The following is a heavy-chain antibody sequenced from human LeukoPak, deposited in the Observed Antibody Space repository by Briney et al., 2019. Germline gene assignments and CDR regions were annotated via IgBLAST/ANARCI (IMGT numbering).Heavy chain of an antibody. D-gene: IGHD4-17*01. J-gene: IGHJ4*02. V-gene: IGHV4-59*01. Sequence: PSETLSLTCTVSGGSISSYYWNWIRQSPGKGLEWIGYIFYNGNTNYNPSLQSRVTLSLDTPKNQFSLKLSSVTAADMAVYYCARDLGYADPFDCWGQGTLVTVSS. CDR1: GGSISSYY. CDR2: IFYNGNT. CDR3: ARDLGYADPFDC.